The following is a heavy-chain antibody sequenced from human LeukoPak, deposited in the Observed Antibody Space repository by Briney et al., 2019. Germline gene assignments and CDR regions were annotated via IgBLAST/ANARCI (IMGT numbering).Heavy chain of an antibody. D-gene: IGHD6-19*01. Sequence: ASVKVSCKASGYIFANYGITWVRQAPGQGLEWMGWINPNSGGTNYAQKFQGRVTMTRDTSISTAYMELSRLRSDDTAVYYCARDSSGWYSADYWGQGTLVTVSS. CDR1: GYIFANYG. CDR3: ARDSSGWYSADY. CDR2: INPNSGGT. J-gene: IGHJ4*02. V-gene: IGHV1-2*02.